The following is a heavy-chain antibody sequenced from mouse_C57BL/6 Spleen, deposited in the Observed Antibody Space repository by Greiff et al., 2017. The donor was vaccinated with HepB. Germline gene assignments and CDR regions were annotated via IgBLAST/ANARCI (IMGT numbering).Heavy chain of an antibody. CDR1: GYTFTDYY. J-gene: IGHJ3*01. V-gene: IGHV1-76*01. CDR2: IYPGSGNT. Sequence: VQLQQSGAELVRPGASVKLSCKASGYTFTDYYINWVKQRPGQGLEWIARIYPGSGNTYYNEKFKGKATLTAEKSSSTAYMQLSSLTSEDSAVYFCARGDYGSSYLAYWGQGTLVTVSA. D-gene: IGHD1-1*01. CDR3: ARGDYGSSYLAY.